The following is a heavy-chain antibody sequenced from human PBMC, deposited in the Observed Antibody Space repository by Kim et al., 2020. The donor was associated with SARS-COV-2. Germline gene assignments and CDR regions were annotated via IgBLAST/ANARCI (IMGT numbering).Heavy chain of an antibody. D-gene: IGHD5-18*01. Sequence: GGSLRLSCAASGFTFSTYAIHWVRQAPGKGLEWVAVISYDGSKKYYADSVKGRFTISRDNSKNTLYLQMNSLRAEDTAVYYCARERQLWFFSIQVDYWGQGTLVTVSS. CDR2: ISYDGSKK. CDR3: ARERQLWFFSIQVDY. J-gene: IGHJ4*02. V-gene: IGHV3-30*04. CDR1: GFTFSTYA.